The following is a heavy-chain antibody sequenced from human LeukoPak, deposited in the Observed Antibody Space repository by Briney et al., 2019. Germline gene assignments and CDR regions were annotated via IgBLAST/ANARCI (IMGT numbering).Heavy chain of an antibody. Sequence: SETLSLTCTVSGGSITDYFWSWIRQPPGKGLEWIGYIYYSGSTNYNPSLKSRVTISVDTSKNQFSLKLSSVTAADTAVYYCARLRYSSSWFDYWGQGTLVTVSS. CDR1: GGSITDYF. CDR3: ARLRYSSSWFDY. V-gene: IGHV4-59*01. CDR2: IYYSGST. D-gene: IGHD6-13*01. J-gene: IGHJ4*02.